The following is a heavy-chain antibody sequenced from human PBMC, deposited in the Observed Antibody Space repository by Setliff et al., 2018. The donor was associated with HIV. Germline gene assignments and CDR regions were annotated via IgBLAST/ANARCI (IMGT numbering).Heavy chain of an antibody. CDR3: AGGLVSQKVPFDP. CDR2: FDPEDGET. V-gene: IGHV1-24*01. D-gene: IGHD1-1*01. J-gene: IGHJ5*02. Sequence: ASVKVSCKISGYTLTELSIHWVRQAPGKGLEWMANFDPEDGETFYAQKFQGRLTMTEDTSTDTAYMELSSLRTDDTAMYYCAGGLVSQKVPFDPWGQGTLVTVSS. CDR1: GYTLTELS.